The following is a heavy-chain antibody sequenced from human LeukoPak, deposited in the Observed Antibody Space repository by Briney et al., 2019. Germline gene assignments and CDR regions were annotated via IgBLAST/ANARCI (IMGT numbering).Heavy chain of an antibody. CDR2: IKTDGSEK. CDR3: ASGVAPGPYYDFWSGYSPFDY. V-gene: IGHV3-7*01. Sequence: PGGSLRLSCAASGFTFSSYWMSWVRQVPGKGLEWVANIKTDGSEKYYLDSVKGRFTISRDNAKNSLYLQMNSLRAEDTAVYYCASGVAPGPYYDFWSGYSPFDYWGQGALVTVSS. CDR1: GFTFSSYW. D-gene: IGHD3-3*01. J-gene: IGHJ4*02.